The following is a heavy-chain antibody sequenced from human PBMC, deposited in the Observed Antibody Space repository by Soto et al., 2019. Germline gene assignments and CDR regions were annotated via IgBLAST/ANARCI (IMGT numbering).Heavy chain of an antibody. V-gene: IGHV4-59*01. CDR1: GDSINNYF. Sequence: QVQLQESGPGLVKPSETLSLTCTVSGDSINNYFWSWIRQPPGKGLEWIGYIYHSGSTSYNPSLKSRVTMSVDTSKNQFSLKLSSVTAADTAVYYCARTPSDYYDSSGFSNWFDPWGQGTLVTVSS. CDR3: ARTPSDYYDSSGFSNWFDP. J-gene: IGHJ5*02. D-gene: IGHD3-22*01. CDR2: IYHSGST.